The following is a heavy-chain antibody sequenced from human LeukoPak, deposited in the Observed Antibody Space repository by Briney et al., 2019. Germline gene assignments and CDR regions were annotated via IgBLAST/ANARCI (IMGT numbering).Heavy chain of an antibody. V-gene: IGHV3-30*18. CDR3: AKPEQPNYYYHGMDV. D-gene: IGHD1-14*01. CDR1: GFTFSSYG. J-gene: IGHJ6*02. Sequence: GGSLRLSCAASGFTFSSYGMHWVRQAPGKGLEWVAVISYDGSNKYYADSVKGRFTISRDNSKNTLYLQMNSLRAEDTAVYYCAKPEQPNYYYHGMDVWGQGTTVTVSS. CDR2: ISYDGSNK.